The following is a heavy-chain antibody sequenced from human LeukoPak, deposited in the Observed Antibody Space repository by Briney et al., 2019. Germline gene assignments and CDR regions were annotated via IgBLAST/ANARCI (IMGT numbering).Heavy chain of an antibody. Sequence: ASVNVSCKASGYTFSDYYIHWVRQAPGQGLEWMAWINPRNGDANYAHKFQGRVTMTRDTSISTAYMELTRLISDDTAVYYCARVGSSGWYVHPTLDYWGQGTLVTVSS. CDR3: ARVGSSGWYVHPTLDY. V-gene: IGHV1-2*02. CDR2: INPRNGDA. CDR1: GYTFSDYY. D-gene: IGHD6-19*01. J-gene: IGHJ4*02.